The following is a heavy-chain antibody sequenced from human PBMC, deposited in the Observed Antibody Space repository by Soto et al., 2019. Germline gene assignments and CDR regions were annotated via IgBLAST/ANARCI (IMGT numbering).Heavy chain of an antibody. CDR3: ARERDYDILTGYDTPPSYGMDV. Sequence: GGSLRLSCAASGFTFSSYGMHWVRQAPGKGLEWVAVIWYDGSNKYYADSVKGRFTISRDNSKNTLYLQMNSLRAEDTAVYYCARERDYDILTGYDTPPSYGMDVWGQGTTVTVSS. V-gene: IGHV3-33*01. CDR1: GFTFSSYG. CDR2: IWYDGSNK. D-gene: IGHD3-9*01. J-gene: IGHJ6*02.